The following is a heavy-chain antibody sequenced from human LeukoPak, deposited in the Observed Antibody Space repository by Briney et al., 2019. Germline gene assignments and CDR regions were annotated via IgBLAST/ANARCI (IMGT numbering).Heavy chain of an antibody. CDR1: GYTFTGYY. J-gene: IGHJ6*02. Sequence: GASVKVSCKASGYTFTGYYMHWVRQAPGQGLEWMGWINPNSGGTNYAQKFQGRVTMTRDTSISTAYMELSRLRSDDTAVYYCARAAAAGAEYYYYYYGMDVWGQGTTVTVSS. CDR3: ARAAAAGAEYYYYYYGMDV. D-gene: IGHD6-13*01. V-gene: IGHV1-2*02. CDR2: INPNSGGT.